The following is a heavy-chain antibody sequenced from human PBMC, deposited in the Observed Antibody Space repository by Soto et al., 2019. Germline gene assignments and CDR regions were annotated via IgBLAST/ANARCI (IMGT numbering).Heavy chain of an antibody. CDR2: ISGSGGST. CDR3: AKDSGFIVVVINFDY. J-gene: IGHJ4*02. V-gene: IGHV3-23*01. Sequence: PGGSLRLSCAASGFTFSSYAMSWVRQAPGKGLEWVSAISGSGGSTYYADSVKGRFTISRDNYKNTLYLQMNSLRAEDTAVYYCAKDSGFIVVVINFDYWGQGTLVTVS. CDR1: GFTFSSYA. D-gene: IGHD3-22*01.